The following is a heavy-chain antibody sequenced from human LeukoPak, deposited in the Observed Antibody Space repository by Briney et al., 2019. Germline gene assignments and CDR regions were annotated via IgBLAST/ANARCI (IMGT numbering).Heavy chain of an antibody. D-gene: IGHD7-27*01. CDR3: ARAGRLWVAFDI. CDR1: GGFISSGSYY. V-gene: IGHV4-61*02. CDR2: IYTSGST. Sequence: PSHTLSLTCTVSGGFISSGSYYWSWIRQPAGKGLGWMGRIYTSGSTNYNTSLTSRVTISVDASKKQFSLKRSSVTAADTAVYYCARAGRLWVAFDIWGQGTMVTVSS. J-gene: IGHJ3*02.